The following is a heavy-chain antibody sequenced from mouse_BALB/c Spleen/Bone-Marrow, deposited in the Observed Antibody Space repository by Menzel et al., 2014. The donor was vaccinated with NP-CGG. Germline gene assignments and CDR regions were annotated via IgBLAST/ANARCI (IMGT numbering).Heavy chain of an antibody. CDR2: ISYSGST. CDR1: GDSITSGY. D-gene: IGHD1-1*01. J-gene: IGHJ3*01. CDR3: ASPLITTVVAPFAY. Sequence: EVQLQQSGPSLVKPSQTLSLTCSVTGDSITSGYWNWIRRFPGNKIEYMGYISYSGSTYYNPSLKSRISITRDTSKNQYYLQLNSVTTEDTATYYCASPLITTVVAPFAYWGQGTLVTVSA. V-gene: IGHV3-8*02.